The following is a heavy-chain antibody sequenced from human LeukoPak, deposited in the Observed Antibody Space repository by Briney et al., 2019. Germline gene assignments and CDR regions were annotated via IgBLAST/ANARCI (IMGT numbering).Heavy chain of an antibody. CDR2: INEDGSTT. V-gene: IGHV3-74*01. Sequence: GGSLRLSCAASGFTFSSNWMHWVRQAPGKGLVWASRINEDGSTTNHADSVKGRSTIFRDNAKNTLYLQMNSLRAEDTAVYYCVRDLGGRSGHWGQGTLVTVSS. J-gene: IGHJ4*02. CDR1: GFTFSSNW. D-gene: IGHD1-26*01. CDR3: VRDLGGRSGH.